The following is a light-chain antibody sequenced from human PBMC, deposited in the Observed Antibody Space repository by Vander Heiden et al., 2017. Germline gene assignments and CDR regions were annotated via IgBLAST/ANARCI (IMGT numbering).Light chain of an antibody. CDR3: LIVYSGVVV. V-gene: IGLV7-46*01. CDR2: DTN. CDR1: PGAVTTGHY. Sequence: QAVVTPAPSLTVSPGGTVTLPCGSSPGAVTTGHYPYWLQQKPGQAPTTLIYDTNNKLSWKPARFSGSLLGGKAALTLAGAQPEEEAEYYCLIVYSGVVVFGGGTKLTVL. J-gene: IGLJ2*01.